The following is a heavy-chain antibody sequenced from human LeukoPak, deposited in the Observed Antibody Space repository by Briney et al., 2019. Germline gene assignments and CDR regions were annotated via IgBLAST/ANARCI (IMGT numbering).Heavy chain of an antibody. V-gene: IGHV3-23*01. D-gene: IGHD2-2*01. Sequence: GGSLRLSCAASGFTFSSYAMSWVRQAPGKGLEWVSAISGSGGSTYYADFVKGRFSTSRDNAKNSLYLQMNSLRAEDTAVYYCARGGDCGTTSCYYFDFWGQGTRVTVSS. J-gene: IGHJ4*02. CDR3: ARGGDCGTTSCYYFDF. CDR2: ISGSGGST. CDR1: GFTFSSYA.